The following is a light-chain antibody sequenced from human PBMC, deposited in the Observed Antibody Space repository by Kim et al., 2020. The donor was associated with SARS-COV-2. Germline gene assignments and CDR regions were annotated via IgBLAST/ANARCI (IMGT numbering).Light chain of an antibody. CDR2: GAS. J-gene: IGKJ4*01. CDR3: QNYNSAPLT. CDR1: QAIIKD. Sequence: DIQMTQSPSYLSAFVGDRVTITCRASQAIIKDLAWYQHKPGQPPKLLIYGASTSHSGAPSRFSGSGSGTDFTFTISSLQPEDVASYYCQNYNSAPLTFGGGTKVDIK. V-gene: IGKV1-27*01.